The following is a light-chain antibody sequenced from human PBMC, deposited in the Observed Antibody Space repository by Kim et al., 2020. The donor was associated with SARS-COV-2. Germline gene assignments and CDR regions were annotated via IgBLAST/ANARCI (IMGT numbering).Light chain of an antibody. CDR1: QSVTTNF. CDR3: QQYGSSPPFT. CDR2: GAS. Sequence: SPGERATLSCRASQSVTTNFSAWYQQKPGQAPRLLIYGASSRATGIPDRFSGSGSGTDFTLTISRLEPEDFAAYYCQQYGSSPPFTFGQGTKLEI. V-gene: IGKV3-20*01. J-gene: IGKJ2*01.